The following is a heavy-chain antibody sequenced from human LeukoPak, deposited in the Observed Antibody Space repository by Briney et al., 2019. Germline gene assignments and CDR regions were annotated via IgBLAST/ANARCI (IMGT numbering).Heavy chain of an antibody. J-gene: IGHJ5*02. V-gene: IGHV4-34*01. CDR1: GGSISSYY. Sequence: SETLSLTCTVSGGSISSYYWSWIRQPPGKGLEWIGEINHSGSTNYNPSLKSRVTISVDTSKNQFSLKLSSVTAADTAVYYCARVIAAAGTRWFDPWGQGTLVTVSS. CDR2: INHSGST. D-gene: IGHD6-13*01. CDR3: ARVIAAAGTRWFDP.